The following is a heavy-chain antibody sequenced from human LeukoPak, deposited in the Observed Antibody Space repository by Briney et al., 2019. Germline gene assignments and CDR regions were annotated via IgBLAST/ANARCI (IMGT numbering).Heavy chain of an antibody. CDR2: IIPILGIA. D-gene: IGHD1-14*01. CDR3: AKDDLPPEGFDY. CDR1: GGTFSSYA. Sequence: GASVKVSCKASGGTFSSYAISWVRQAPGQGLEWMGRIIPILGIANYAQKFQGRVTITADKSTSTAYMELSSLRSEDTAVYYYAKDDLPPEGFDYWGQGTLVTVSS. J-gene: IGHJ4*02. V-gene: IGHV1-69*04.